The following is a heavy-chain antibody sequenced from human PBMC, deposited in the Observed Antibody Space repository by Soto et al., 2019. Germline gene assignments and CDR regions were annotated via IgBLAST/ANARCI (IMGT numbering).Heavy chain of an antibody. CDR2: IYYSGST. CDR3: ARDYDILTARGYGMDV. D-gene: IGHD3-9*01. J-gene: IGHJ6*02. CDR1: GGSISSGDYY. V-gene: IGHV4-30-4*01. Sequence: QVQLQESGPGLVKPSQTLSLTCTVSGGSISSGDYYWSWIRQPPGKGLEWIGYIYYSGSTYYNPSRKSRVTISVDTSKNQFSLKLSSVTAADTAVYYCARDYDILTARGYGMDVWGQGTTVTVSS.